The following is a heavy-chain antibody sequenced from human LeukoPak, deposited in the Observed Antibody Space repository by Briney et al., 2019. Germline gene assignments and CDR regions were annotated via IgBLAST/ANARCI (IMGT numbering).Heavy chain of an antibody. V-gene: IGHV3-23*01. CDR2: ISGSGGST. CDR3: AKVGGTKAYFDWLSNGNFDY. CDR1: GFTFSSYA. Sequence: HAGGSLRLFCAASGFTFSSYAMSWARQARGKGLEWVSAISGSGGSTYYADSVKGRFTISRDNSKNTLYLQMNSLRAEDTAVYYCAKVGGTKAYFDWLSNGNFDYWGQGTLVTVSS. J-gene: IGHJ4*02. D-gene: IGHD3-9*01.